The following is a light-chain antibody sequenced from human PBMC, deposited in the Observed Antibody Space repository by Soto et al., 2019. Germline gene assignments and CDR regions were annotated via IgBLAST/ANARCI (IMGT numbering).Light chain of an antibody. CDR3: QQSYSTPT. CDR1: QSISSW. Sequence: DIQMTQSPSTLSASVGDRVTITCRASQSISSWLAWYQQKPGKAPNLLIYAASNLQSGVPSRFSGSGSGTDFILTISSLQPEDFATYYCQQSYSTPTFGGGTKVEIK. CDR2: AAS. V-gene: IGKV1-39*01. J-gene: IGKJ4*01.